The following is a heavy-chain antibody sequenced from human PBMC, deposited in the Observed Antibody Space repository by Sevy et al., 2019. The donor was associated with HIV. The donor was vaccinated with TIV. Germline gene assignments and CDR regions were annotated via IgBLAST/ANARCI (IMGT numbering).Heavy chain of an antibody. CDR2: ISGSGYST. D-gene: IGHD3-22*01. CDR3: AKEGGGYNYDSSGLFDY. J-gene: IGHJ4*02. CDR1: GFTFSSYA. Sequence: GGSLRLSCAASGFTFSSYAMTWVRQAPGKGLEWVSGISGSGYSTYYADSVKGRFTISRDNSKNTHYLKMNSRRAEDTAVYYFAKEGGGYNYDSSGLFDYWGQGTLVTVSS. V-gene: IGHV3-23*01.